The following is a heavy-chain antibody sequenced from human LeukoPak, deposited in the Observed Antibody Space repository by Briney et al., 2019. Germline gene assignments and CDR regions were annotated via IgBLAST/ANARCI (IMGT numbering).Heavy chain of an antibody. Sequence: AGGSLRLSCAASGFTFSSYAMSWVRQAPGKGLEWVANIKQDGSEKNYVDSVKGRFTISRDNAKNSQYLQINSLRVEDTAVYYCARSGSDFDCWGQGTLVSVSS. CDR1: GFTFSSYA. CDR2: IKQDGSEK. D-gene: IGHD1-26*01. V-gene: IGHV3-7*01. CDR3: ARSGSDFDC. J-gene: IGHJ4*02.